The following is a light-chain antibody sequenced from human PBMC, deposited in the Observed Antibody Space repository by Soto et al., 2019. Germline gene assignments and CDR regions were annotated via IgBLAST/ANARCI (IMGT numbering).Light chain of an antibody. V-gene: IGKV4-1*01. CDR3: QQYYSAPLT. J-gene: IGKJ4*01. CDR2: WAS. Sequence: IQSPYPLSASIGHRVTITCRASQTISRWLAWYQQKPGQAPKVLIYWASSRESGVPYRFSGSGSGTDFTLTISSLQAEDVAVYYCQQYYSAPLTFGGGTKVDIK. CDR1: QTISRW.